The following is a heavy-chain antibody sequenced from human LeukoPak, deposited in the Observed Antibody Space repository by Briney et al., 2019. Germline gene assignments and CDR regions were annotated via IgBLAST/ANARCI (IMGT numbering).Heavy chain of an antibody. V-gene: IGHV3-74*01. CDR1: GFTFSSYW. D-gene: IGHD1-26*01. J-gene: IGHJ4*02. CDR3: AKSASWELLQYFDY. Sequence: PGGSQRLSCAASGFTFSSYWMHWVRQAPGKGLVWVSRINSDGSSTSYADSVKGRFTISRDNSKNTLYLQMNSLRAEDTAVYYCAKSASWELLQYFDYWGQGTLVTVSS. CDR2: INSDGSST.